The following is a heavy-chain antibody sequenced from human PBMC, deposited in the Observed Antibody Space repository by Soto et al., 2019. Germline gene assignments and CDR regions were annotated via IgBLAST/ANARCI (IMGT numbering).Heavy chain of an antibody. V-gene: IGHV1-46*01. CDR3: ARDSDVLRYFDWPHYGMDV. Sequence: GASVKVSCKSSGYTFTSYYMHCVRQAPGQGLEWMGIINPSGGSTSYAQKFQGRVTMTRDTSTSTVYMELSSLRSEDTAVYYCARDSDVLRYFDWPHYGMDVWGQGTTVTVSS. J-gene: IGHJ6*02. CDR1: GYTFTSYY. CDR2: INPSGGST. D-gene: IGHD3-9*01.